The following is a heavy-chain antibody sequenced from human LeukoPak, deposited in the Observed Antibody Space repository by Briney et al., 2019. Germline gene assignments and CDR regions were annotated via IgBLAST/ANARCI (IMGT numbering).Heavy chain of an antibody. D-gene: IGHD2-15*01. CDR1: GFTFNTYA. V-gene: IGHV3-23*01. CDR3: AKGKGSSSSSIDW. CDR2: ISGSAGST. Sequence: GGSLRLSCAASGFTFNTYAMSWVGQAPGKGLEWVSAISGSAGSTYYADSVKGRFTISRDNSKNILYLQIHSLRAEDTAVYYCAKGKGSSSSSIDWWGQGTLVTVSS. J-gene: IGHJ4*02.